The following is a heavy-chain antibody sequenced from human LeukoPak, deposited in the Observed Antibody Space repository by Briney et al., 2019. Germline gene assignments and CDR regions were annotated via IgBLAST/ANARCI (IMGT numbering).Heavy chain of an antibody. V-gene: IGHV4-34*01. CDR1: GGSFSGYY. Sequence: PSETLSLTCAVYGGSFSGYYWSWIRQPPGKGLEWIGEINHSGSTNYNPSLKSRVTISVDTSKNQFSLKLSSVTAADTAVYYCARGQTDSGSYLGAFDIWGQGTMVTVSS. J-gene: IGHJ3*02. CDR2: INHSGST. CDR3: ARGQTDSGSYLGAFDI. D-gene: IGHD1-26*01.